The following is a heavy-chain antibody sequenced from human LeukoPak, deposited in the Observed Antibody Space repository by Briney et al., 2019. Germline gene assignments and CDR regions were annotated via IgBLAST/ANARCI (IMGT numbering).Heavy chain of an antibody. V-gene: IGHV4-4*02. CDR3: ARLNLPAIRGAFDI. CDR2: IYHSGST. J-gene: IGHJ3*02. Sequence: SETLSLTCAVSGGSISSSNWWSWVRQPPGKGLEWIGEIYHSGSTNYNPSLKSRVTISIDTSNNQFSLKLNSVTAADTAVYYCARLNLPAIRGAFDIWGQGTMVTVSS. D-gene: IGHD2-21*01. CDR1: GGSISSSNW.